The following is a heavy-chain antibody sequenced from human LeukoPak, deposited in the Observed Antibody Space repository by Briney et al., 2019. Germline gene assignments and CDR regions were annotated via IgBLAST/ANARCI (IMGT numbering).Heavy chain of an antibody. D-gene: IGHD4-17*01. CDR2: IIPILGIA. J-gene: IGHJ4*02. Sequence: SVKVSCKASGYTFTGYYMHWVRQAPGQGLEWMGRIIPILGIANYAQKFQGRVTITADKSTSPAYMELSSLRSEDTAVYYCARGPFYDYGDIFPSHDYWGQGTLVTVSS. V-gene: IGHV1-69*04. CDR3: ARGPFYDYGDIFPSHDY. CDR1: GYTFTGYY.